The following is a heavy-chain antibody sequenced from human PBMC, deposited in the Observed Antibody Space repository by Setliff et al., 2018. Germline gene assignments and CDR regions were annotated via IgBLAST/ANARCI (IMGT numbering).Heavy chain of an antibody. J-gene: IGHJ4*02. CDR3: ARSTVTQDFDS. CDR2: IYPGDSDT. D-gene: IGHD4-17*01. V-gene: IGHV5-51*01. Sequence: GESLKLSCKGSGYRFTSYWIGWVRQMPGKGLEWMGIIYPGDSDTRYSPSFQGQVTISADKSISTAYLQWSSLKASDTAMYYCARSTVTQDFDSWGQGTLVTVSS. CDR1: GYRFTSYW.